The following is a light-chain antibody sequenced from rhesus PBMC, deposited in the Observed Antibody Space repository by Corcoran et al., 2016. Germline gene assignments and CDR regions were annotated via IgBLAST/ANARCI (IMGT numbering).Light chain of an antibody. CDR3: LQYSTSPLT. CDR2: KAS. V-gene: IGKV1-22*01. Sequence: DIQMTQSPSSLSASVGDTVTITCRASQSISSWLDWYQQKPGKAPKFLIYKASGLQSGVPSRFSGSGSGTACTLTISSLQPEDFATYYCLQYSTSPLTFGGGTKVELK. CDR1: QSISSW. J-gene: IGKJ4*01.